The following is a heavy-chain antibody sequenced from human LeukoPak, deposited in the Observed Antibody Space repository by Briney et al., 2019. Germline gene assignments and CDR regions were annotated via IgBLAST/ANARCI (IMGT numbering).Heavy chain of an antibody. CDR2: ISYDGSNK. Sequence: GRSLRLSCAASGFTFSSYAMHWVRQAPGKGLEWVAVISYDGSNKYYADSVKGRFTISRDNSKNTLYLQMNSLRAEDTAVYYCARDRGYSYGGPAFDYWGQGTLVTVSS. CDR1: GFTFSSYA. J-gene: IGHJ4*02. V-gene: IGHV3-30-3*01. D-gene: IGHD5-18*01. CDR3: ARDRGYSYGGPAFDY.